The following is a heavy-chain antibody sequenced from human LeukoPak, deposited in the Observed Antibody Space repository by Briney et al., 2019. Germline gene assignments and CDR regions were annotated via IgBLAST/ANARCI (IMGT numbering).Heavy chain of an antibody. CDR1: GGTLSSYA. CDR2: IIPIFGTA. Sequence: SVKVSCKASGGTLSSYAISWVRQAPGQGLEWMGGIIPIFGTANYAQKFQGRVTITTDESTSTAYMELSSLRSEDTAVYYCARDSANWGSGFDPWGQGTLVTVSS. J-gene: IGHJ5*02. CDR3: ARDSANWGSGFDP. V-gene: IGHV1-69*05. D-gene: IGHD7-27*01.